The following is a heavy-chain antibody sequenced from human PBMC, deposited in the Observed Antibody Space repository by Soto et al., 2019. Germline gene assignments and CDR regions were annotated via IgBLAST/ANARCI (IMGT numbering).Heavy chain of an antibody. CDR2: IYYSGST. CDR3: ATFYYDYIWGSYRSQTDAFDI. Sequence: QVQLQESGPGLVKPSQTLSLTCTVSGGSISSGGYYWSWIRQHPGKGLEWIGYIYYSGSTYYNPSLKSRVTISVDTSKNQVSLKLSSVTAADTAVYYCATFYYDYIWGSYRSQTDAFDIWGQGTMVTVSS. D-gene: IGHD3-16*02. V-gene: IGHV4-31*03. CDR1: GGSISSGGYY. J-gene: IGHJ3*02.